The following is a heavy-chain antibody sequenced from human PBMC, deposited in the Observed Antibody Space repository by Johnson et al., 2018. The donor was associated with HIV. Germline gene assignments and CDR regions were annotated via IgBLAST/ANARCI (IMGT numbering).Heavy chain of an antibody. CDR3: ARSRFREPAAFDI. D-gene: IGHD3-10*01. J-gene: IGHJ3*02. Sequence: VQLVESGGGVVQPGRSLRLSCAASGFTFSSYAMHWVRQAPGKGLEYVSAISSNGGSTYYANSVKCRFTISRDNSKNTLYLQMGSLRAEDMAVYYCARSRFREPAAFDIWGQGTMVTVSS. V-gene: IGHV3-64*01. CDR1: GFTFSSYA. CDR2: ISSNGGST.